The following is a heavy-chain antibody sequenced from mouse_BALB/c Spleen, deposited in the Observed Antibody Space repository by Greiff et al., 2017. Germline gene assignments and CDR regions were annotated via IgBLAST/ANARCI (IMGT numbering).Heavy chain of an antibody. D-gene: IGHD2-2*01. CDR3: AKGIYYGYDDYAMDY. CDR1: GYSITSDYA. Sequence: EVQGVESGPGLVKPSQSLSLTCTVTGYSITSDYAWNWIRQFPGNKLEWMGYISYSGSTSYNPSLKSRISITRDTSKNQFFLQLNSVTTEDTATYYGAKGIYYGYDDYAMDYWGQGTSVTVSS. V-gene: IGHV3-2*02. J-gene: IGHJ4*01. CDR2: ISYSGST.